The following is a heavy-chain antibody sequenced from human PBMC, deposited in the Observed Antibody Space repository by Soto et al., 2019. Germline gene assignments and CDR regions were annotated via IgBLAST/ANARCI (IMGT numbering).Heavy chain of an antibody. CDR1: GFRFNNYG. Sequence: GSLRLSCVVYGFRFNNYGINWVRHAPGKGLEWVSTVSKSDYTYYSDLVKGRFTISRDNAKNTVSLQMNTLRAEDTAVYFCAREDSIIIPAVSDFWGQGTLVTVSS. J-gene: IGHJ4*02. V-gene: IGHV3-21*04. CDR2: VSKSDYT. CDR3: AREDSIIIPAVSDF. D-gene: IGHD2-2*01.